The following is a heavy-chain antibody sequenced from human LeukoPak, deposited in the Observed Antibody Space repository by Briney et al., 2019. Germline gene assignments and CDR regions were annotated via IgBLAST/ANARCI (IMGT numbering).Heavy chain of an antibody. D-gene: IGHD2-2*01. V-gene: IGHV1-69*05. CDR3: ARARGVVVPAAKARRGNWFDP. CDR1: GGTFSSYA. CDR2: IIPIFGTA. J-gene: IGHJ5*02. Sequence: GSSVKVSCKASGGTFSSYAISWVRQAPGQGLEWMGRIIPIFGTANYAQKFQGRVTITTDESTSTAYMELSSLRSEDTAVYYCARARGVVVPAAKARRGNWFDPWGQGTLVTVSS.